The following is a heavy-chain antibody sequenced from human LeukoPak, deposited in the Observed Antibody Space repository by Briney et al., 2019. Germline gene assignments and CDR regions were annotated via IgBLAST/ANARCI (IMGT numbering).Heavy chain of an antibody. V-gene: IGHV3-23*01. CDR2: ISGSGGST. CDR3: AKDIAPPYYYDSSGYNHDY. Sequence: GGSLRLSCAASGFTFSSYAMSWVRQAPGKGLEWVSAISGSGGSTYYADSVKGRFTISRDNSKNTLYLQMNSLRAEVTAVYYCAKDIAPPYYYDSSGYNHDYWGQGTLVTVSS. D-gene: IGHD3-22*01. CDR1: GFTFSSYA. J-gene: IGHJ4*02.